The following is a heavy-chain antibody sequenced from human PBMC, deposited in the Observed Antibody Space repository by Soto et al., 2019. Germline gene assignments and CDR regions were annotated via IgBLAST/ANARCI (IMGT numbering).Heavy chain of an antibody. Sequence: ASVKVSCRAYGYTITSYGISQVRQAPGQGLEWMGWISAYNGNTNYAQKLQGRVTMTTDTSTSTAYMELRSLRSDDTAVYYCARDYYDSSGYRKVDYWGQGTLVT. CDR3: ARDYYDSSGYRKVDY. J-gene: IGHJ4*02. CDR1: GYTITSYG. D-gene: IGHD3-22*01. CDR2: ISAYNGNT. V-gene: IGHV1-18*01.